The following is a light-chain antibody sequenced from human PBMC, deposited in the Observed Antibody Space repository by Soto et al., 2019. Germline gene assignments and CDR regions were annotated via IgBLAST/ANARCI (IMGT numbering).Light chain of an antibody. CDR1: QSVSSSS. J-gene: IGKJ5*01. V-gene: IGKV3D-20*02. Sequence: ETVLTQSPGTLSLSPGEGATLSCRARQSVSSSSLAWYQQRPGQAPRLLIYGTSSRATGIPDRFSGSGSGTDFTLTISRLEPEDFAVYYCQQRRSWPPTITFGQGTRLEI. CDR3: QQRRSWPPTIT. CDR2: GTS.